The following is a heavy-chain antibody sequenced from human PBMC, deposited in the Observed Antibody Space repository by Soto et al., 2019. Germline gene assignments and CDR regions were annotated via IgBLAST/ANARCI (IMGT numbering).Heavy chain of an antibody. Sequence: PSETLSLTCTVSGDSISRSSYYWGWIRQPPGKGLEWVGSIYYSGSTYYSPSLKSRVTISVDTSKNQFPLKLTSVTAADTSVYYCARLSLEVIISWGQGTLVTVSS. CDR2: IYYSGST. J-gene: IGHJ5*02. D-gene: IGHD3-3*01. CDR3: ARLSLEVIIS. CDR1: GDSISRSSYY. V-gene: IGHV4-39*01.